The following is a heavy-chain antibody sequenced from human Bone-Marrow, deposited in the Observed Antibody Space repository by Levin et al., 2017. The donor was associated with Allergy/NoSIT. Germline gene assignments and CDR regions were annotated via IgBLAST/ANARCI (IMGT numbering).Heavy chain of an antibody. D-gene: IGHD1-26*01. Sequence: HPGGSLRLSCAASGFVSSINYMSWVRQAPGKGLEWVSVLYVSGSTYHAESVRGRFSMSRDTSKKTFSLHMASLRGDDTATYYCTITSGATGYYGMDVWGQGTTVTVSS. J-gene: IGHJ6*02. CDR3: TITSGATGYYGMDV. CDR2: LYVSGST. CDR1: GFVSSINY. V-gene: IGHV3-53*01.